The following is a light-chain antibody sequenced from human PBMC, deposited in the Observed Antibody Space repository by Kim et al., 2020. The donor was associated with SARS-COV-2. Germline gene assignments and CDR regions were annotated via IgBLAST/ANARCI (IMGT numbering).Light chain of an antibody. V-gene: IGLV6-57*03. CDR3: QSYDISNVI. CDR2: EDS. CDR1: SGKIATNS. Sequence: SLASPPTSGKIATNSVQWYQQRPGSAPTIVIYEDSERPSGVPDRFSGSIDTSSSSASLTISGLKTEDEADYYCQSYDISNVIFGGGTQLTVL. J-gene: IGLJ2*01.